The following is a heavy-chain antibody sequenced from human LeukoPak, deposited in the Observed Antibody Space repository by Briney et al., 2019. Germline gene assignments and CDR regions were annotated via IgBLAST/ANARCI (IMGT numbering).Heavy chain of an antibody. CDR3: ASPALSTGVKYSYGPSDY. CDR1: GGSISGYY. Sequence: PSETLSLTCTVSGGSISGYYWSWIRQPPGKGLEWIGYIFYSGSTNYNPSLKSRVTISVDTSKNQFSLKLSSVTAADTAVYYCASPALSTGVKYSYGPSDYWGQGTLVTVSS. CDR2: IFYSGST. D-gene: IGHD5-18*01. J-gene: IGHJ4*02. V-gene: IGHV4-59*08.